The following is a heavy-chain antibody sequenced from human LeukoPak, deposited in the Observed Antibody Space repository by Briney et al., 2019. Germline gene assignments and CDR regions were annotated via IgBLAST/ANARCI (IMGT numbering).Heavy chain of an antibody. D-gene: IGHD3-10*01. CDR1: GYIFTNYH. J-gene: IGHJ4*02. Sequence: GASVQVSCKASGYIFTNYHINWVRQATGQGLEWMGWMNPNTGSTGYAQKFQNRITLTRNTSINTAYMDLSSLESEDTAFYYCLRGGFPFGNFWGQGTLVTVSS. CDR3: LRGGFPFGNF. CDR2: MNPNTGST. V-gene: IGHV1-8*01.